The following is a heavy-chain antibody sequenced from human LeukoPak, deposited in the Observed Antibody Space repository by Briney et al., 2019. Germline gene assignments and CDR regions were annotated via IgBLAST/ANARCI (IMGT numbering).Heavy chain of an antibody. V-gene: IGHV3-53*01. Sequence: PGGSLRLSCAASGFTVSSNYMSWVRQAPGKGLEWVSVIYSGGSTYYADSVKGRFTISRDNSKNTLYLQMNSLRAEDTAMYYCARAKDNYDFWSGYSYYFDYWGQGTLVTVSS. J-gene: IGHJ4*02. CDR1: GFTVSSNY. CDR3: ARAKDNYDFWSGYSYYFDY. D-gene: IGHD3-3*01. CDR2: IYSGGST.